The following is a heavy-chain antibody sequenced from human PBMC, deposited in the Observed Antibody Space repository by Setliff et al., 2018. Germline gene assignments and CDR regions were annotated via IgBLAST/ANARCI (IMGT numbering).Heavy chain of an antibody. CDR2: INPSGGST. Sequence: VASVKVSCKASGYTFTSYYMHWVRQAPGQGLEWMGIINPSGGSTSYAQKFQGRVTMTRDTSTSTVYMELSSLRSEDTAVYYCARDLPGAAAVPYFDYWGQGTLVTVSS. CDR3: ARDLPGAAAVPYFDY. CDR1: GYTFTSYY. J-gene: IGHJ4*02. V-gene: IGHV1-46*01. D-gene: IGHD6-13*01.